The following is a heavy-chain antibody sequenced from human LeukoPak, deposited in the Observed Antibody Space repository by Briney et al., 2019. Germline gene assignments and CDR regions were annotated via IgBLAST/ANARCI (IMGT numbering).Heavy chain of an antibody. CDR3: ARELAYYYDSSGRFSWFDP. J-gene: IGHJ5*02. Sequence: GGSLRLSCAASGFAFSSYWMSWVRQAPGKGLEWVANIKQDGSEKYYVDSVKGRFTISRDNAKNSLYLQMNSLRAEDTAVHYCARELAYYYDSSGRFSWFDPWGQGTLVTVSS. CDR2: IKQDGSEK. V-gene: IGHV3-7*03. CDR1: GFAFSSYW. D-gene: IGHD3-22*01.